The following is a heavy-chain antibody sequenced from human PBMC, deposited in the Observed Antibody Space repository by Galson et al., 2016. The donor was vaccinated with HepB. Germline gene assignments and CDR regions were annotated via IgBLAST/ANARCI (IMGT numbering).Heavy chain of an antibody. CDR2: IDPNGKII. CDR1: RLSFSRFW. Sequence: SLRLSCAASRLSFSRFWMHWVRQVPGKGLVWVSRIDPNGKIINYADSVKGRFTISRGNTNDILYLQMDRLRSEDTALYLCVRDLGGYFDSWGQGTLVTVSS. J-gene: IGHJ4*02. V-gene: IGHV3-74*01. CDR3: VRDLGGYFDS.